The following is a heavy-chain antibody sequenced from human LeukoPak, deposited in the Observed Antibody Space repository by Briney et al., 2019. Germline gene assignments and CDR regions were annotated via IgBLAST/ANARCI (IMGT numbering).Heavy chain of an antibody. J-gene: IGHJ1*01. CDR3: AIGYCSGGSCYSPEYFQH. CDR1: GFTFSSYA. V-gene: IGHV3-23*01. D-gene: IGHD2-15*01. CDR2: ISGSGGST. Sequence: GGSLRLSCAASGFTFSSYAMSWVRQAPGKGLEWVSAISGSGGSTYYADSVKGRFTISRDNPKNTLYLQMNSLRAEDTAVYYCAIGYCSGGSCYSPEYFQHWGQGTLVTVSS.